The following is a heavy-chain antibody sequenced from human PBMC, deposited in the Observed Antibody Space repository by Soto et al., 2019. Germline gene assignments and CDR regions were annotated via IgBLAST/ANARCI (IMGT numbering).Heavy chain of an antibody. CDR3: ARRYGGAFDI. CDR2: XYXXXST. D-gene: IGHD3-10*01. V-gene: IGHV4-59*08. CDR1: GGSISSYY. Sequence: XXTLSLTCTVSGGSISSYYWSWIRQPPGXXXXXXXXXYXXXSTXXKKXXXXXXXTXXXTXXXQLYMKMRSVTAEETAVYYCARRYGGAFDIWGQGTMVTVSS. J-gene: IGHJ3*02.